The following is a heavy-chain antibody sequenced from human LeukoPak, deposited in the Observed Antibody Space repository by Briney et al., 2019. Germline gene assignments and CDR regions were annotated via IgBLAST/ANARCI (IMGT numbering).Heavy chain of an antibody. J-gene: IGHJ4*02. CDR1: GDSVSSNSAA. CDR2: TYYRSKWYN. D-gene: IGHD3-3*01. Sequence: SQTLPLTCAISGDSVSSNSAAWNWIRQSPSRGIEWLGRTYYRSKWYNDYAVSVKSRITINPDTSKNQFSLQLNSVTPEDTAVYYCARDRHYDFWSGYYFGLDYWGQGTLVTVSS. CDR3: ARDRHYDFWSGYYFGLDY. V-gene: IGHV6-1*01.